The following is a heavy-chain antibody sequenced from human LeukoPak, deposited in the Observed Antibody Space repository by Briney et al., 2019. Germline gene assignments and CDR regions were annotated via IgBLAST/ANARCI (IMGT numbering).Heavy chain of an antibody. V-gene: IGHV1-69*05. CDR3: ARDYSNYRGNFDY. CDR1: GGTFSSYA. CDR2: IIPIFGTA. Sequence: SVKVSCKASGGTFSSYAISWVRQAPGQGLEWMGGIIPIFGTANYAQKFQGRVTITTDESTSTAYMELSSLRSEDTAVYYCARDYSNYRGNFDYWGQGTLVTVSS. D-gene: IGHD4-11*01. J-gene: IGHJ4*02.